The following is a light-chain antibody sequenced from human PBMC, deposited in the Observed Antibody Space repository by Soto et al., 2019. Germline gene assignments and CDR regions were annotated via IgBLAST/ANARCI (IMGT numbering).Light chain of an antibody. Sequence: EIVLTQSPGTRSLSPGERATLSCRAGQSVSSSYLAWYQQKPGQAPRLLIYGASSRATGIPDRFSGSGSGTDFTLTISRLEPEDFAVYYCQQYSSSSYTFGQGTKLESK. CDR1: QSVSSSY. CDR3: QQYSSSSYT. J-gene: IGKJ2*01. V-gene: IGKV3-20*01. CDR2: GAS.